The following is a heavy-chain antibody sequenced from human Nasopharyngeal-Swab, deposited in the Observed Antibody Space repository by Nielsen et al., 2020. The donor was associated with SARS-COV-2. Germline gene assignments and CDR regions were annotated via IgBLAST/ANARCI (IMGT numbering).Heavy chain of an antibody. CDR2: SKYGGSS. CDR3: ARGAPSSYWFDP. J-gene: IGHJ5*02. V-gene: IGHV4-34*01. Sequence: SETLSLTCAVFGGSFSNYYWTWIRQPPGKELEWIGESKYGGSSNYNPSLKSRVTMSLDTSKNQFSLELSSVTAADTAVSYCARGAPSSYWFDPWGQGTLVTVSS. CDR1: GGSFSNYY.